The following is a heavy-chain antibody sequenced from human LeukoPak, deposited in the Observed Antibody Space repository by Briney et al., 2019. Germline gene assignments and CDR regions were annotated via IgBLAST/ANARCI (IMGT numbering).Heavy chain of an antibody. CDR3: ARDLSYYDSSGYYY. V-gene: IGHV3-7*01. CDR1: GLTFSSYW. D-gene: IGHD3-22*01. Sequence: GGSLRLSCAASGLTFSSYWMSWVRQAPGKGLEWVANIKKDGSEKYYVDSVKGRFTISRDNAKNSLYLKMNSLRAEDTAVYYCARDLSYYDSSGYYYWGQGTLVTVSS. CDR2: IKKDGSEK. J-gene: IGHJ4*02.